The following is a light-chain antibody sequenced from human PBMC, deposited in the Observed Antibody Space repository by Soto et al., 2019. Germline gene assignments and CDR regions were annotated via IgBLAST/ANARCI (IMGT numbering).Light chain of an antibody. J-gene: IGKJ4*01. Sequence: DIQMTQSPSSLSASVGDRVTITCQASQDISNYLNWYQQKPGKAPKLLIYDASNLETGVPSRFSGSGSGTDFTCTISSLQPEDVATYYCQQDDNLLTFGGGTKVEIK. CDR2: DAS. CDR3: QQDDNLLT. CDR1: QDISNY. V-gene: IGKV1-33*01.